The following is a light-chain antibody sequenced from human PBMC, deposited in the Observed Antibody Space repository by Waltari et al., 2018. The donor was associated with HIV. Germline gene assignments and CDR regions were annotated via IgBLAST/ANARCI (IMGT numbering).Light chain of an antibody. J-gene: IGLJ2*01. CDR1: SSDGGGLNA. Sequence: QSALTQPASVSGSPGQSISISCTGTSSDGGGLNAVPWYQQHPAKAPKLVILEVSNRPSGVSNRFSGSKSGNRASLTISGLQAEDEAYYYCSSYTSSDTVVFGGGTKVTVL. CDR2: EVS. CDR3: SSYTSSDTVV. V-gene: IGLV2-14*01.